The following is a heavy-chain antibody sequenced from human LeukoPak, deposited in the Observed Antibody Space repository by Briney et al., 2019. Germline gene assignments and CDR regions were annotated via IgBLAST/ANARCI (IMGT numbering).Heavy chain of an antibody. D-gene: IGHD1-1*01. Sequence: ASVKVSCKASGYTFTSYYIHWVRQAPGQGLEWMGLINPSGGSTNYAQKFQGRVTITADKSTSTAYMELSSLRSEDTAVYYCASRGRGTYYYYYYMDVWGKGTTVTVSS. V-gene: IGHV1-46*01. CDR3: ASRGRGTYYYYYYMDV. CDR2: INPSGGST. CDR1: GYTFTSYY. J-gene: IGHJ6*03.